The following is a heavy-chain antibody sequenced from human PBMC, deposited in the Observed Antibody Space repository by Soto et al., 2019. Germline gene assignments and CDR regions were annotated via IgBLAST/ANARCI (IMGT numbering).Heavy chain of an antibody. CDR2: FDPGDGEK. Sequence: VSVKVSCKVSGYTLTELSIHWVRQAPGKGLEWMGGFDPGDGEKIHAQKFQGRVTMTEDTSTDTAYLELSSLRSEDTAVYYCARVPDYWGQGTLVTVSS. CDR1: GYTLTELS. J-gene: IGHJ4*02. CDR3: ARVPDY. V-gene: IGHV1-24*01.